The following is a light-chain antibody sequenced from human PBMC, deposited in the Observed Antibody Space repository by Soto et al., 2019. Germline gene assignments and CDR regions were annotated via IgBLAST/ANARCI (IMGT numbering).Light chain of an antibody. CDR3: QHYGNSLWT. J-gene: IGKJ1*01. CDR2: GAS. V-gene: IGKV3-20*01. Sequence: EIVITHSPATLSFSPVERAILSCRASQSVSSNLAWYQHRPGQAPKLIIHGASYTAPGIPDRFSGSGSGADFTLTISRLEPEDFAVYFCQHYGNSLWTLGQGTKVDI. CDR1: QSVSSN.